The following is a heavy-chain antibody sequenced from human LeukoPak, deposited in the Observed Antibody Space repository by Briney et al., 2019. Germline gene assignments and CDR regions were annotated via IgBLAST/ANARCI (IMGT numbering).Heavy chain of an antibody. J-gene: IGHJ4*02. V-gene: IGHV3-66*01. Sequence: SGGSLSLSCAVSGFTVSSNYMSWVRQAPGKGLEWVSVIYSGGSTYYAASVKGRFTISRDNSKNTLYLQMNSLRAEDTAVYYCARGVLSYYFDYWGQGTLVTVSS. D-gene: IGHD6-6*01. CDR2: IYSGGST. CDR1: GFTVSSNY. CDR3: ARGVLSYYFDY.